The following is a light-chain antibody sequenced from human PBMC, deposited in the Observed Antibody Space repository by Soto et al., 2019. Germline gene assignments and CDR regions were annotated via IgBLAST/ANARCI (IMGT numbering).Light chain of an antibody. CDR1: QSVSSN. J-gene: IGKJ2*01. V-gene: IGKV3-15*01. Sequence: EIVMTQSSATLSVSPGERATLSCRASQSVSSNLAWYQQKPGQAPRLLIYGASTRATGIPARFSGSGSGTEFSLKISSLQSEDFAVYYCQQYNNWPHTFGQGTKLEIK. CDR3: QQYNNWPHT. CDR2: GAS.